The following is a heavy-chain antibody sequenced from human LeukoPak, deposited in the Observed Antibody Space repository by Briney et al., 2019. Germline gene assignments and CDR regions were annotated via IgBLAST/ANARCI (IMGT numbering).Heavy chain of an antibody. CDR3: ARVTPLLWFGELLPDAFDI. CDR1: GGSISSYY. J-gene: IGHJ3*02. Sequence: SETLSLTCTVSGGSISSYYWSWIRQPPGKGLEWIGYIYYSGSTNYNPSLKSRVTISVDTSKNQFSLKLSSVTAADTAVYYCARVTPLLWFGELLPDAFDIWGQGTMVTVSS. V-gene: IGHV4-59*01. D-gene: IGHD3-10*01. CDR2: IYYSGST.